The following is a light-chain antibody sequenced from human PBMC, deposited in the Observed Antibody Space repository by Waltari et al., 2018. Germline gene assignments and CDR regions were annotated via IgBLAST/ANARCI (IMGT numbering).Light chain of an antibody. CDR2: DVS. CDR3: SSYTTTSSWV. Sequence: QSALTQPASVSGSPGQSITISCTGSRGDIGSYNFVSWYQQEPGRAPKLIVYDVSQRPSGVSNRFSGSKSGNTASLTISGLQAEDEADYYCSSYTTTSSWVFGGGTKLTVL. V-gene: IGLV2-14*01. J-gene: IGLJ3*02. CDR1: RGDIGSYNF.